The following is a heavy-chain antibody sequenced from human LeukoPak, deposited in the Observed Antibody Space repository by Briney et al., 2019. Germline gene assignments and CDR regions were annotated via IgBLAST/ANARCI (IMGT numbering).Heavy chain of an antibody. D-gene: IGHD2/OR15-2a*01. J-gene: IGHJ4*02. V-gene: IGHV3-23*01. CDR1: GITFSSYA. CDR3: AKGGANRVYYFDS. Sequence: PGGSLRLSCAASGITFSSYAMNWVRQAPGKGLEWVSSITGTGGDTNYADSVKGRVTISRDNSKNTLYLQMNSLRAEDTATYYCAKGGANRVYYFDSWGQGTLVTVSS. CDR2: ITGTGGDT.